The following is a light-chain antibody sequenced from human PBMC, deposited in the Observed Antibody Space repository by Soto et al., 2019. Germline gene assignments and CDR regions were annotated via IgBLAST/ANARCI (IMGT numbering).Light chain of an antibody. Sequence: QSVVTQPPSASGTPGQRVTISCSGSTSNIGSKFVYWYQQNPGTAPKLLIYANDQRPSGVPDRFSASKSGTSASLAISGLRSEDEADYYCVAWDGTLSAWVFGGGTKLTVL. CDR3: VAWDGTLSAWV. CDR2: AND. V-gene: IGLV1-47*01. J-gene: IGLJ3*02. CDR1: TSNIGSKF.